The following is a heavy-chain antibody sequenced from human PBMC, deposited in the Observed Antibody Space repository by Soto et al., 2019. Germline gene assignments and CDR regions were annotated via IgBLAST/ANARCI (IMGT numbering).Heavy chain of an antibody. D-gene: IGHD3-10*01. V-gene: IGHV4-30-2*01. CDR3: ASRPPQYYGSGSDGFDP. J-gene: IGHJ5*02. CDR2: IYQSGST. CDR1: GGSISSGGYS. Sequence: QLQLQESGSGLVKPSHTLSLTCAVAGGSISSGGYSWSWIRQPPGKGLECIGYIYQSGSTYYNPSIKSPVTISVDRTKNQLPMKLSSVTAADTAVYYCASRPPQYYGSGSDGFDPWGQGNLVTVSS.